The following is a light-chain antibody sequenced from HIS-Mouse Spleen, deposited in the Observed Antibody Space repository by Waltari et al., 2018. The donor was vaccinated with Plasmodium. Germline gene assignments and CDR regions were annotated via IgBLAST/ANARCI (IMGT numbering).Light chain of an antibody. CDR3: SSYAGSNNWV. CDR2: DVS. CDR1: SSDVGGYNY. V-gene: IGLV2-8*01. Sequence: QSALTQPPSVSGSPGQSITISCTGTSSDVGGYNYVSWYQQHPGKAPKLMIYDVSNRPSGVPNRFSGSKSGNTASLTVSGLQAEDEADYYCSSYAGSNNWVFGGGTKLTVL. J-gene: IGLJ3*02.